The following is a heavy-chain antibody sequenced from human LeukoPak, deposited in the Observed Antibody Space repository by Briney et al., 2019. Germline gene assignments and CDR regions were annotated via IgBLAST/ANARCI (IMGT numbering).Heavy chain of an antibody. Sequence: PSETLSLTCTVSGGSLSSYYWSWIRQPPGKGLEWIGYIYYSGSTNYNPSLKSRVTISVDTSKNQFSLKLSSVTAADTAVYYCARRIAAARYRWFDPWGQGTLVTVSS. CDR2: IYYSGST. CDR3: ARRIAAARYRWFDP. D-gene: IGHD6-13*01. V-gene: IGHV4-59*01. J-gene: IGHJ5*02. CDR1: GGSLSSYY.